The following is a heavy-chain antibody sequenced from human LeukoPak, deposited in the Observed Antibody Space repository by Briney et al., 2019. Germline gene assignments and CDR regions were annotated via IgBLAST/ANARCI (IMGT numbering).Heavy chain of an antibody. CDR2: ISYDGSNK. CDR3: AKAPNYDILTGFDY. CDR1: GFTFSNYS. V-gene: IGHV3-30*18. J-gene: IGHJ4*02. D-gene: IGHD3-9*01. Sequence: GGSLRLSCAGSGFTFSNYSINWVRQAPGKGLEWVAVISYDGSNKYYADSVKGRFTISRDNSKNTLYLQMNSLRAEDTAVYYCAKAPNYDILTGFDYWGQGTLVTVSS.